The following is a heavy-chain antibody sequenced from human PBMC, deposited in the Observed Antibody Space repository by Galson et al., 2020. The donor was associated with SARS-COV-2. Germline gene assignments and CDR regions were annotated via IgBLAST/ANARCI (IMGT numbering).Heavy chain of an antibody. Sequence: GESLKISCAASGFTFSTYGMHWVRQAPGKGLEWVAAIWYDGSDKFYADSAKGRFTISRDNSKNMVYLQMSSLRAEDTAVYYCAREKTQWEGMDVWGQGTTVTVSS. CDR3: AREKTQWEGMDV. CDR2: IWYDGSDK. CDR1: GFTFSTYG. D-gene: IGHD1-26*01. V-gene: IGHV3-33*01. J-gene: IGHJ6*02.